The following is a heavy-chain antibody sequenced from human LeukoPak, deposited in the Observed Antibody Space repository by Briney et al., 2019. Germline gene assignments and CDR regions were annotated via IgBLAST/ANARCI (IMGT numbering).Heavy chain of an antibody. CDR2: ISSNGGST. CDR3: ARTGGERYGDYDY. Sequence: GGSLRLSCAASGFTFSTSTMSWVRQAPGKGLEYVSAISSNGGSTYYANSVKGRFTISRDNSKNTLYLQMGSLRAEDMAVYYCARTGGERYGDYDYWGQGTLVTVSS. J-gene: IGHJ4*02. CDR1: GFTFSTST. D-gene: IGHD4-17*01. V-gene: IGHV3-64*01.